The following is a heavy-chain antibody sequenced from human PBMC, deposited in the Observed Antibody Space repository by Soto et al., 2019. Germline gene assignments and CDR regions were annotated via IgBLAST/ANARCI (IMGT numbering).Heavy chain of an antibody. CDR2: ISGSGATT. Sequence: VQLLESGGGLVQPGGSLRLSCAASGFTFDTYAISWVRQAPGRGLEWVSAISGSGATTYYADAVKGRFTISRDNPKNTLYLHIGSLRVDDTAIYYCATGTASYYFDSWGQGAPVTVSS. CDR1: GFTFDTYA. CDR3: ATGTASYYFDS. J-gene: IGHJ4*02. V-gene: IGHV3-23*01.